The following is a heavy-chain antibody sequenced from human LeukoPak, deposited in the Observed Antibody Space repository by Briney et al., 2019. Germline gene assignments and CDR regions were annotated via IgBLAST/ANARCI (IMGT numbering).Heavy chain of an antibody. J-gene: IGHJ4*02. CDR1: GFTFSTFW. CDR3: LRGDRRDF. Sequence: GGSLRLSCAASGFTFSTFWMSWVRQAPGKGLEWVSSISSGSGSMFYIDSVRGRFTISRDNARNSLYLQMNSLRVEDTAVYYCLRGDRRDFWGQGTLVTVSS. CDR2: ISSGSGSM. V-gene: IGHV3-21*01.